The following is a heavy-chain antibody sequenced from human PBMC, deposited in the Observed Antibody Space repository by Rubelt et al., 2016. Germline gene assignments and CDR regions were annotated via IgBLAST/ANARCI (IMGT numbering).Heavy chain of an antibody. J-gene: IGHJ5*02. Sequence: QLQLQESGPGLVKPSETLSLTCTVSGGSISDNYYYWGWIRQPPGKELEWIGSISYSGNTYYKPSLKSRVTMSVDTSKNHFSRTRTAVTAADMACYYCARHYGDCDTIRCEYVFDPWGQGTLVTVSS. CDR1: GGSISDNYYY. CDR2: ISYSGNT. CDR3: ARHYGDCDTIRCEYVFDP. D-gene: IGHD2-21*01. V-gene: IGHV4-39*01.